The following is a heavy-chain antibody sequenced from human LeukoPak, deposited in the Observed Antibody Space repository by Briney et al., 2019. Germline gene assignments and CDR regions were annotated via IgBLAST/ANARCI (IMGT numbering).Heavy chain of an antibody. CDR2: ISNSGGRT. D-gene: IGHD5-12*01. CDR3: AKSYNGYESKPDY. CDR1: GFTFSSYA. Sequence: GGFLRLSCAASGFTFSSYAMSWVRQAPGKGLEWVSSISNSGGRTFYTDSVKGRFTISRDNSKITLYLQMNSLRAEDTAVYYCAKSYNGYESKPDYWGQGTLVTVSS. J-gene: IGHJ4*02. V-gene: IGHV3-23*01.